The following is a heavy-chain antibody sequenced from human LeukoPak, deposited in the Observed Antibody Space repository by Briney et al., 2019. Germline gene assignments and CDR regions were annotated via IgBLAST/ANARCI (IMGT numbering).Heavy chain of an antibody. CDR2: IYYSGST. D-gene: IGHD3-10*01. CDR3: ASALYGSGVGDY. CDR1: GGSISSYY. J-gene: IGHJ4*02. V-gene: IGHV4-59*01. Sequence: SETLSLTCTVPGGSISSYYWSWIRQPPGKGLEWIGYIYYSGSTNYNPSLKSRVTISVDTSKNQFSLKLSSVTAADTAVYYCASALYGSGVGDYWGQGTLVTVSS.